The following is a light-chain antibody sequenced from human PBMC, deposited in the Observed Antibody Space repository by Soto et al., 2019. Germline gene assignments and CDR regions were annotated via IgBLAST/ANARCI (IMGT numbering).Light chain of an antibody. CDR3: QKCDNSPIT. V-gene: IGKV3-20*01. CDR2: GAS. Sequence: EIVLSQPACILSLSPGEGASLSCGASQSISSSFLACYQQKPGQARRLLIYGASSRATGIPDRFSGTGSETVIILNIRRVGSEDFAVYYWQKCDNSPITFGQGTGLEIK. CDR1: QSISSSF. J-gene: IGKJ5*01.